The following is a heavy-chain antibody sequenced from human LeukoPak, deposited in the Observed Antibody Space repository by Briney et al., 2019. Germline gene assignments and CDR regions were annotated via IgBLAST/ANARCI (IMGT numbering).Heavy chain of an antibody. Sequence: ASVKVSCEASGGTFSSYAISWVRQAPGQGLEWMGGIIPIFGTANYAQKFQGRVTITTDESTSTAYMELSSLRSEDTAVYYCARGYCSSTSCYDDYWGQGTLVTVSS. CDR2: IIPIFGTA. D-gene: IGHD2-2*01. J-gene: IGHJ4*02. CDR3: ARGYCSSTSCYDDY. CDR1: GGTFSSYA. V-gene: IGHV1-69*05.